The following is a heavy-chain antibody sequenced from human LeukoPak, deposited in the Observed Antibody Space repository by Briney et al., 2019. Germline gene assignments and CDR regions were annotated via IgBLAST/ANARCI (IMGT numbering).Heavy chain of an antibody. Sequence: GESLKISCKGSGYSFTNYWIGWVRQMPGKGLEWMGIIYPGDPNTRYSPSFQGQVTISADKSISTAYLQWSSLMASDSAMYYCARRDGPYSYDSSGYFDYWGQGTLVTVSS. CDR1: GYSFTNYW. D-gene: IGHD3-22*01. CDR2: IYPGDPNT. J-gene: IGHJ4*02. CDR3: ARRDGPYSYDSSGYFDY. V-gene: IGHV5-51*01.